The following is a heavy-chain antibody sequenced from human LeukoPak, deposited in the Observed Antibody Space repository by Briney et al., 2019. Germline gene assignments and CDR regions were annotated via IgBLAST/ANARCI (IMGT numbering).Heavy chain of an antibody. V-gene: IGHV4-31*03. D-gene: IGHD5-12*01. CDR1: GVSISSGGYY. CDR2: IYYSGST. Sequence: SQTLSLTCTVSGVSISSGGYYWSWIRQHPGKGLEWIGYIYYSGSTYYNPSLKSRVTISVDTSKNQFSLKLSSVTAADTAVYYCARGGTDIVHQLGVDYWGQGTLVTVSS. CDR3: ARGGTDIVHQLGVDY. J-gene: IGHJ4*02.